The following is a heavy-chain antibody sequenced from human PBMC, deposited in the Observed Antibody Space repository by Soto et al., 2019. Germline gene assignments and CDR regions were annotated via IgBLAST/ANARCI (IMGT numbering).Heavy chain of an antibody. CDR1: GYTFTSYG. D-gene: IGHD4-17*01. J-gene: IGHJ6*02. CDR3: ARDRPGDDYGGNSGILYYYYYGMDV. V-gene: IGHV1-18*01. CDR2: ISAYNGNT. Sequence: GASVKVSCKASGYTFTSYGISWVRQAPGQGLEWMGWISAYNGNTNYAQKLQGRVTMTTDTSTSTAYMELRSLRSDDTAVYYCARDRPGDDYGGNSGILYYYYYGMDVWGQGTTVTVSS.